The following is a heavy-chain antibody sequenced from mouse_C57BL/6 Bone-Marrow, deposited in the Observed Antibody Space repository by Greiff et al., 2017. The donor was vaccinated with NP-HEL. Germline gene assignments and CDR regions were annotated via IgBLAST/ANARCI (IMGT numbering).Heavy chain of an antibody. V-gene: IGHV5-4*03. Sequence: EVKVVESGGGLVKPGGSLKLSCAASGFTFSSYAMSWVRQTPEKRLEWVATISDGGSYTYYPDNVKGRFTISRDNAKNNLYLQMSHLKSEDTAMYYCARVSVVAPMDYWGQGTSATVSS. CDR1: GFTFSSYA. CDR2: ISDGGSYT. CDR3: ARVSVVAPMDY. D-gene: IGHD1-1*01. J-gene: IGHJ4*01.